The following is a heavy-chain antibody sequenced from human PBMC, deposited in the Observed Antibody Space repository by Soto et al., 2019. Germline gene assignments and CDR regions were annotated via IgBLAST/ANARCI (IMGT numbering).Heavy chain of an antibody. CDR1: GLTFSTYD. Sequence: EVQLVESGGGLIQPGGSLRLSCAASGLTFSTYDMHWVRQPIGKGLEWVAALGTGDDTYYPDSVRGRFIVSRDNVKNSLYLQMDSMTAGDTAMYYCTREGPGWGFDIWGRGTLVVVSS. J-gene: IGHJ2*01. V-gene: IGHV3-13*01. CDR2: LGTGDDT. D-gene: IGHD6-19*01. CDR3: TREGPGWGFDI.